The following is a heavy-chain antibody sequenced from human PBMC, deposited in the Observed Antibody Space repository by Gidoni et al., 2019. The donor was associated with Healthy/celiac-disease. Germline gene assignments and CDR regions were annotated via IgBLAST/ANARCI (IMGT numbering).Heavy chain of an antibody. CDR1: GFTFDDYA. J-gene: IGHJ2*01. Sequence: GFTFDDYARHWVRQAPGKGLEWVSGISWNSGSIGYADSVKGRFTISRDNAKNSLYLQMNSLRAEDTALYYCAKDKDGYNYWYVDLWGRGTLVTVSS. D-gene: IGHD5-12*01. V-gene: IGHV3-9*01. CDR3: AKDKDGYNYWYVDL. CDR2: ISWNSGSI.